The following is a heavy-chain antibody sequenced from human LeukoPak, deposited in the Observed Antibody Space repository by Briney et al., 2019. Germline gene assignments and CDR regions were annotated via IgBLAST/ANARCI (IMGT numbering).Heavy chain of an antibody. CDR3: EREGGDPRWIDP. V-gene: IGHV4-4*07. Sequence: SETLSLTCTVSGGSISCYYWTWIRQSAGKGLEWIGRINTSGSTNYNPSLRSRVTMSVNTSKNQFSLNLTSVTATDTAVYSCEREGGDPRWIDPWGKGTLVTVSS. J-gene: IGHJ5*02. D-gene: IGHD6-25*01. CDR2: INTSGST. CDR1: GGSISCYY.